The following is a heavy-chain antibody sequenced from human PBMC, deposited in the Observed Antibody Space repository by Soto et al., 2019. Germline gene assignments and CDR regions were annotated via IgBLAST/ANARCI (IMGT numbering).Heavy chain of an antibody. CDR1: GFTFSSFE. J-gene: IGHJ4*02. D-gene: IGHD2-21*01. CDR2: ISFRGTTT. CDR3: VRDDSHIIVTPFDL. Sequence: PGGSLRLSCAASGFTFSSFEMNWVRQVPGKGLEWLSYISFRGTTTYYAGSVRGRFTISRDNAKNSVFLHMDSLGVEDTAIYYCVRDDSHIIVTPFDLWGQGTLVTVSS. V-gene: IGHV3-48*03.